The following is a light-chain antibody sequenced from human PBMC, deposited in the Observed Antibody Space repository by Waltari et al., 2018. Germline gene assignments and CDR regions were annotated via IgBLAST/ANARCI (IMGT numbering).Light chain of an antibody. CDR3: SSPTTSITWV. J-gene: IGLJ3*02. CDR2: DVT. V-gene: IGLV2-18*02. CDR1: SSDVCNYNL. Sequence: QSALTQPPSVSGSPGQSVTISCTATSSDVCNYNLVSWYQQSPGTAPKLMIYDVTNRPSGVPDRFSGSKSGNTASLTISGLQAEDEADYYCSSPTTSITWVFGGGTKLTVL.